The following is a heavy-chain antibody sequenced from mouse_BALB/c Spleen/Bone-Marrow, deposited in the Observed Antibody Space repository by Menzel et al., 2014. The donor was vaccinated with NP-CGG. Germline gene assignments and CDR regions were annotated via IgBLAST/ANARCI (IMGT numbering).Heavy chain of an antibody. CDR3: ARCLTGTSAMDY. Sequence: QVQLQQPGAELVRPGTSVKGSCKASGYAFTNYLIEWVKQRPGQGLEWIGVINPGSGGTNYNEKFKAKATLTADKSSSTAYMQLSSLTSDDSAVYFCARCLTGTSAMDYWGQGTSVTVSS. V-gene: IGHV1-54*01. CDR2: INPGSGGT. J-gene: IGHJ4*01. CDR1: GYAFTNYL. D-gene: IGHD4-1*01.